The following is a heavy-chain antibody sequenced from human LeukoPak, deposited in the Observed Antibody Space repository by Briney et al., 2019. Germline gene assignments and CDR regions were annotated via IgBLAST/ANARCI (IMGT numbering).Heavy chain of an antibody. J-gene: IGHJ4*02. CDR2: IYYSGST. D-gene: IGHD3-22*01. Sequence: SQTLSLTCTASGGSISSGGYYWSWIRQHPGKGLEWIGYIYYSGSTYYNPSLKSRVTISVDTSKNQFSLKLSSVTAADTAIYYCARSDSSGYSFGYWGQGTLVTVSS. V-gene: IGHV4-31*03. CDR1: GGSISSGGYY. CDR3: ARSDSSGYSFGY.